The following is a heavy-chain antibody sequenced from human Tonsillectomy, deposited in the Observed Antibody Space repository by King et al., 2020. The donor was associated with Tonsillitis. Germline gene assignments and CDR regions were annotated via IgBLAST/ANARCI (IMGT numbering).Heavy chain of an antibody. Sequence: VQLVESGGGVVQPGRSLRLSCAASAFTFSNHAFHWVRQAPGKGLEWVAVVSSHGSNGFYADSVKGRFTISRDNSKNSLYLQMNALKADDTAVYYCARDNSSWYGAFDIWSQGTVVSVSS. CDR2: VSSHGSNG. J-gene: IGHJ3*02. CDR3: ARDNSSWYGAFDI. CDR1: AFTFSNHA. V-gene: IGHV3-30-3*01. D-gene: IGHD2/OR15-2a*01.